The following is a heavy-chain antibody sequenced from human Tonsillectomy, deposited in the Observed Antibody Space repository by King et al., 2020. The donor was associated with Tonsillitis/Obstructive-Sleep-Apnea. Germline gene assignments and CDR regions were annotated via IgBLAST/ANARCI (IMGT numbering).Heavy chain of an antibody. J-gene: IGHJ4*02. CDR3: ARGDYGDSNYFDY. D-gene: IGHD4-17*01. Sequence: VQLQQWGAGLLKPPETLSLSCGVYGGSISGHYWSWIRQPPGKGLEWIGEINHIGSTNYNPSLKSRVTISLDTSKNQLSLKLNSVTAADTAVYYCARGDYGDSNYFDYWGQGTLVTVSS. V-gene: IGHV4-34*01. CDR1: GGSISGHY. CDR2: INHIGST.